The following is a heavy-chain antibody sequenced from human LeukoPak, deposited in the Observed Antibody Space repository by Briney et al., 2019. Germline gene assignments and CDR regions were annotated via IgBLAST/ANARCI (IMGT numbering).Heavy chain of an antibody. Sequence: PGGSPRISSAASGFTFSTYNMNWVRQAPGKGLEWVSYISSSSSSIYYADSVKGRFTISRDNAKNSLYLQMNSLRDEDTAVYYCARSGGDSGVAFDIWGQGTMVTVSS. CDR3: ARSGGDSGVAFDI. D-gene: IGHD2-21*02. CDR1: GFTFSTYN. CDR2: ISSSSSSI. J-gene: IGHJ3*02. V-gene: IGHV3-48*02.